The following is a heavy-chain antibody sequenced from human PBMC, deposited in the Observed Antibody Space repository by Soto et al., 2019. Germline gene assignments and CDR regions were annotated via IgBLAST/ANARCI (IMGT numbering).Heavy chain of an antibody. CDR3: ARDRQNYGSLDY. V-gene: IGHV1-18*01. CDR1: GYTLSNNYG. Sequence: QVQLVQSGAEVKNPGASVKVSCRASGYTLSNNYGISCVRQAPGQGLEWMGWINSYNGVTNNARKFQDRVTLTTDASTTTAYMELRSLRSDDTAIYYCARDRQNYGSLDYWGQGTLVTVSS. CDR2: INSYNGVT. D-gene: IGHD4-17*01. J-gene: IGHJ4*02.